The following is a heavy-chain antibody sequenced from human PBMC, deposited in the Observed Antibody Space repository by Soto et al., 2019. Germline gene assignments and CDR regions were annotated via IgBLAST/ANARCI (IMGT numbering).Heavy chain of an antibody. CDR3: ARASTVTTRGSRNNWFDP. Sequence: SETLSLTSTVSGGNIGSYYWSWIRQPPGKGLEWIGYIYYSGSTNYNPSLKSRVTISVDTSKNQFSLKLSSVTAADTAVYYCARASTVTTRGSRNNWFDPWGQGTLVTVSS. D-gene: IGHD4-17*01. CDR2: IYYSGST. J-gene: IGHJ5*02. CDR1: GGNIGSYY. V-gene: IGHV4-59*08.